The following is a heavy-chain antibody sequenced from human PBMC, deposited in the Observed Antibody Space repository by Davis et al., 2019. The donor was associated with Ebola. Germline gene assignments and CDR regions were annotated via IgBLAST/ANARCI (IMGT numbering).Heavy chain of an antibody. Sequence: PGGSLRLSCAASGFSFSDYSMSWVRQAPGKGLEWVSSISKSNYEYYADPMKGRFTISRDNAKNSLFLQMDSLRAGDTAVYYCAARHCTNGVCPFDYWGQGILVIVSS. D-gene: IGHD2-8*01. CDR1: GFSFSDYS. J-gene: IGHJ4*02. V-gene: IGHV3-21*01. CDR3: AARHCTNGVCPFDY. CDR2: ISKSNYE.